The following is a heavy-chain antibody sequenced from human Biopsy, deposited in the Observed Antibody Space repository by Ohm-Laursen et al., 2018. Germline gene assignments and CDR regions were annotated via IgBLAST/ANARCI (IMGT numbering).Heavy chain of an antibody. J-gene: IGHJ1*01. CDR3: ARGSNGYGGLYFPH. Sequence: SETLSLTCTVSGGSFTGHYWTWIRQPPGKGLEGIGHIYHTGYTSYKSSLKSRVTISLDTYRKHFPLRLTSMAAADTAVYYCARGSNGYGGLYFPHWGQGTLVTVSS. V-gene: IGHV4-59*11. CDR2: IYHTGYT. CDR1: GGSFTGHY. D-gene: IGHD4-23*01.